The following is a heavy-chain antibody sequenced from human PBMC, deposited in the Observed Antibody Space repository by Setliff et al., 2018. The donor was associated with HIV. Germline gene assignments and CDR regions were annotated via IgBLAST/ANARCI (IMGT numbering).Heavy chain of an antibody. J-gene: IGHJ5*02. CDR2: LHLSGDT. V-gene: IGHV4-61*02. CDR3: ARGRTQWPNYNYFDP. Sequence: SETLSLTCTVSGGSINSGTYYWSWIRQPAGKGLEWIGRLHLSGDTNYNPSLKSRVTISVDTSKSQFSLKLSSLTAADTAVYYCARGRTQWPNYNYFDPWGLGTLVTVSS. CDR1: GGSINSGTYY. D-gene: IGHD6-19*01.